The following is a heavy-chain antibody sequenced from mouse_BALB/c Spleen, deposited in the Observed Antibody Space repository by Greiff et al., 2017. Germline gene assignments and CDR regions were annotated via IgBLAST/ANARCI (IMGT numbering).Heavy chain of an antibody. CDR2: INPSSGYT. J-gene: IGHJ4*01. CDR1: GYTFTSYT. Sequence: QVQLQQSAAELARPGASVKMSCKASGYTFTSYTMHWVKQRPGQGLEWIGYINPSSGYTEYNQKFKDKTTLTADKSSSTAYMQLSSLTSEDSAVYYCAREGLGYAMDYWGQGTSVTVSS. V-gene: IGHV1-4*02. CDR3: AREGLGYAMDY.